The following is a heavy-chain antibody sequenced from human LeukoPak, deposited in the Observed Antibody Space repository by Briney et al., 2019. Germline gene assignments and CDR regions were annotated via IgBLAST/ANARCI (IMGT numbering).Heavy chain of an antibody. CDR3: ARVGTSGYDQQDY. D-gene: IGHD5-12*01. J-gene: IGHJ4*02. CDR1: GYIFPSYG. V-gene: IGHV1-18*01. Sequence: ASVTVSCKSSGYIFPSYGISWVRQAPGQGLEWVGWISAHAGNTNYAQKVQGRVTMTMDTFSSTAYMELRSLRSDDTAVYYCARVGTSGYDQQDYWGQGTLVTVSS. CDR2: ISAHAGNT.